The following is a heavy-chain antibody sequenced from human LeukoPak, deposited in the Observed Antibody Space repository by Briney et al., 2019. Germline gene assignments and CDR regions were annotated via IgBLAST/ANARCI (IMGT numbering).Heavy chain of an antibody. V-gene: IGHV4-59*01. CDR1: GGSISSYY. Sequence: PSETLSLTCTVSGGSISSYYWSWIRQPPGKGLEWIGYIYYSGSTNYSPSLKSRVTISVDTSKNQFSLKLSPVTAADTAVYYCARDRYDSSGEDSDAFDIWGQGTMVTVSS. J-gene: IGHJ3*02. D-gene: IGHD3-22*01. CDR2: IYYSGST. CDR3: ARDRYDSSGEDSDAFDI.